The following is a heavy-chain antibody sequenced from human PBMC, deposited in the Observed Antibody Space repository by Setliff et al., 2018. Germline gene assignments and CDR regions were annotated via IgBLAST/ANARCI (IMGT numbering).Heavy chain of an antibody. V-gene: IGHV4-39*01. J-gene: IGHJ6*03. Sequence: SETLSLTCTVSGVSISANHYWGWIRQPPGKGLEWIGSISYGGNTYYNPSVRSRVTISVDTSKNQFSLKLSSVTAADTAVYFCARRPYQHYDSSGYSVNYYMDVWGKGTTVTVSS. CDR3: ARRPYQHYDSSGYSVNYYMDV. CDR2: ISYGGNT. CDR1: GVSISANHY. D-gene: IGHD3-22*01.